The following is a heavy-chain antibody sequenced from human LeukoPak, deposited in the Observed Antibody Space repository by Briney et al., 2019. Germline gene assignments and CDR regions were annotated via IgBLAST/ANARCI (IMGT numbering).Heavy chain of an antibody. V-gene: IGHV4-59*01. CDR2: IFYSGST. Sequence: SETLSLTCTVSGGSISTYYWSWVRQPPGKGLEWIGYIFYSGSTNYNPSLKSRVTISVDTSKNQFSLKLSSVTAADTAVYYCARVYCPNGVCYNSRGWFDPWGQGTLVTVSS. D-gene: IGHD2-8*01. CDR1: GGSISTYY. CDR3: ARVYCPNGVCYNSRGWFDP. J-gene: IGHJ5*02.